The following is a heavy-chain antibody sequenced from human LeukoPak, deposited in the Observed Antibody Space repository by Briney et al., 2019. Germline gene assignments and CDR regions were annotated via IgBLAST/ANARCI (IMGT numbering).Heavy chain of an antibody. CDR1: GGSMSNDY. CDR3: ARRTLGLDY. V-gene: IGHV4-59*08. J-gene: IGHJ4*02. CDR2: INYSGSN. Sequence: SETLSLTCTVSGGSMSNDYWTWIRQPPGQGLEWIGYINYSGSNYYNPSLKSRVTISLDTAKNQFSLKLSSVTAADTAVYYCARRTLGLDYWGQGTLVTVSS. D-gene: IGHD1-26*01.